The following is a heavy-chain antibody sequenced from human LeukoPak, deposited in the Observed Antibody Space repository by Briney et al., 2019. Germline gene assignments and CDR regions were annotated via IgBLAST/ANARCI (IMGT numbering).Heavy chain of an antibody. V-gene: IGHV3-53*01. D-gene: IGHD5-18*01. CDR3: ARLVDTAMVQYYFDY. J-gene: IGHJ4*02. CDR2: IYSGGSA. Sequence: GGSLRLSCAASGLTVSSNYMSWVRQAPGKGLEWVSVIYSGGSAYYADSVKGRFTISRDNSKNTLYLQMNSLRAEDTAVYYCARLVDTAMVQYYFDYWGQGTLVTVSS. CDR1: GLTVSSNY.